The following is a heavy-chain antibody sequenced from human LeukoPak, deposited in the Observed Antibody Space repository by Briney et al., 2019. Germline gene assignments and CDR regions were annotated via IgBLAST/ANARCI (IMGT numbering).Heavy chain of an antibody. CDR1: GGTFSSYA. D-gene: IGHD3-22*01. CDR2: IIPIFGTA. V-gene: IGHV1-69*13. Sequence: ASVKVSCKASGGTFSSYAISWVRQAPGQGLEWMGGIIPIFGTANYAQKFQGRVTITADESTSTAYMELSSLRSEDTAVYYCASGGEEAYYYDSSGYYLCAFDIWGQGTMVTVSS. J-gene: IGHJ3*02. CDR3: ASGGEEAYYYDSSGYYLCAFDI.